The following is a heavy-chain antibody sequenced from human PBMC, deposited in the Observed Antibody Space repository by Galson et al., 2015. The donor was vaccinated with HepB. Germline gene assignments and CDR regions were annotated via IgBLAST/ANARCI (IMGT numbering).Heavy chain of an antibody. CDR1: GFTFSSYG. CDR3: AREATRYYYYGVDV. V-gene: IGHV3-33*01. Sequence: SLRLSCAASGFTFSSYGMHWVRQAPGKGLEWVAVIWYDGSNKYYADSVKGRFTISRDNSKNTLYLQMNSLRAEDTAVYYCAREATRYYYYGVDVWGQGTTVTVFS. J-gene: IGHJ6*02. CDR2: IWYDGSNK.